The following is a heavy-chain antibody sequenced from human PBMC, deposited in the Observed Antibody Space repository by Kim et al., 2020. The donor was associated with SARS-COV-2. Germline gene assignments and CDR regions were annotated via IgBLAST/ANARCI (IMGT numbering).Heavy chain of an antibody. CDR3: ARLVVVAAAIWFDP. V-gene: IGHV5-10-1*01. J-gene: IGHJ5*02. D-gene: IGHD2-15*01. Sequence: YRPSFQGHVTISADKSISTAYLQWSSLKASDTAMYYCARLVVVAAAIWFDPWGQGTLVTVSS.